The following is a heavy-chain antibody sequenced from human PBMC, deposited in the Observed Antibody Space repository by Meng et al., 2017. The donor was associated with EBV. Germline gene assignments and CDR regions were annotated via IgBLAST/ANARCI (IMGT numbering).Heavy chain of an antibody. D-gene: IGHD1-26*01. CDR3: AHSRVGATEFDY. CDR2: IYWDDDK. CDR1: GFSLSTSGVG. Sequence: QITLHEYAPTLVNPTQTLTLTRTFSGFSLSTSGVGVGWIRQPPGKALEWLALIYWDDDKRYSPSLKSRLTITKDTSKNQVVLTMTNMDPVDTATYYCAHSRVGATEFDYWGQGTLVTVSS. V-gene: IGHV2-5*02. J-gene: IGHJ4*02.